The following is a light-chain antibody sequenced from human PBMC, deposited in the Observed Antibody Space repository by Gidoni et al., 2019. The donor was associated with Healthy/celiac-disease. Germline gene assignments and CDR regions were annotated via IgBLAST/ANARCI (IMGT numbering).Light chain of an antibody. J-gene: IGKJ4*01. CDR3: MRDIHLPLT. V-gene: IGKV2-29*02. CDR2: EVS. Sequence: DIVMTQTPLSLSVTPGQPASISCKSSQSLLYSDGKTYLYWYLQQPGQTPQLLNDEVSSRFSGVPDRFSGGESGTDFTLKISRVEAEDVGVYYFMRDIHLPLTFGGGTKVEIK. CDR1: QSLLYSDGKTY.